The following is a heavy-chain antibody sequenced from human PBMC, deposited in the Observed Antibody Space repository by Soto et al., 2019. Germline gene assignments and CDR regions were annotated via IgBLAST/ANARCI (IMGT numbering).Heavy chain of an antibody. CDR1: GGTFSSYA. CDR2: IIPIFGTA. CDR3: ASEPETAYSSSWRDY. J-gene: IGHJ4*02. V-gene: IGHV1-69*13. Sequence: GASVKVSCKASGGTFSSYAISWVRQAPGQGLEWMGGIIPIFGTANYAQKFQGRVTITADESTSTAYMELSSLRSEDTAVYYCASEPETAYSSSWRDYWGQGTPVTVS. D-gene: IGHD6-13*01.